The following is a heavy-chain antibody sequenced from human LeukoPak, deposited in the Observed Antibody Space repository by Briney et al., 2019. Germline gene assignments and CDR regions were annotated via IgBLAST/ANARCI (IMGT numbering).Heavy chain of an antibody. J-gene: IGHJ5*02. D-gene: IGHD4-17*01. CDR2: INSDGSST. CDR3: AREPPTTVTTGGFDP. Sequence: PGGSLRLSCAASGFTFSSYSMNWVRQAPGKGLVWVSRINSDGSSTSYADSVKGRFTISRDNAKNTLYLQMNSLRAEDTAVYYCAREPPTTVTTGGFDPWGQGTLVTVSS. V-gene: IGHV3-74*01. CDR1: GFTFSSYS.